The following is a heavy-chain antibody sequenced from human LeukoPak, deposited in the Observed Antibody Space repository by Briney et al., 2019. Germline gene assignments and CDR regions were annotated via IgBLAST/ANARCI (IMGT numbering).Heavy chain of an antibody. Sequence: PGGSLRLSCAASGVTFSSYSMNWGRQAPGEGLELGSSLSSSSSYVYYAESGEGGFTISRDNAKNSLYLQMNSLRAEDTAVYYCARALPSPLYSGSYADAFDIWGQGTMVTVSS. J-gene: IGHJ3*02. CDR3: ARALPSPLYSGSYADAFDI. V-gene: IGHV3-21*01. CDR2: LSSSSSYV. D-gene: IGHD1-26*01. CDR1: GVTFSSYS.